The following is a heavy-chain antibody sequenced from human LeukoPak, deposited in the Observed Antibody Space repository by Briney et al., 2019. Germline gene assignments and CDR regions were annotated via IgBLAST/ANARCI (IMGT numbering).Heavy chain of an antibody. D-gene: IGHD6-13*01. V-gene: IGHV3-23*01. CDR1: GFTFSSYA. CDR3: ARGPYSSNWYVDY. Sequence: GGPLRLSCAASGFTFSSYAMSWVRQAPGKGLEWVSAISGSGAKTYYADSVKGRFTISRDSAKNSLYLQMNSLRAEDTAVYYCARGPYSSNWYVDYWGQGTLVTVAS. J-gene: IGHJ4*02. CDR2: ISGSGAKT.